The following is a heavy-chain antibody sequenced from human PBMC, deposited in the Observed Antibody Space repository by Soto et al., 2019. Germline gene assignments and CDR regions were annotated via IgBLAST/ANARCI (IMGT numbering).Heavy chain of an antibody. Sequence: ASVKVSCKAPGGTFSSYTISWVRQAPGQGLEWMGRIIPILGIANYAQKFQGRVTITADKSTSTAYMELSSLRSEDTAVYYCAREEYCSGGSCYSGSDYWGQGTLVTVSS. D-gene: IGHD2-15*01. CDR1: GGTFSSYT. J-gene: IGHJ4*02. CDR3: AREEYCSGGSCYSGSDY. CDR2: IIPILGIA. V-gene: IGHV1-69*04.